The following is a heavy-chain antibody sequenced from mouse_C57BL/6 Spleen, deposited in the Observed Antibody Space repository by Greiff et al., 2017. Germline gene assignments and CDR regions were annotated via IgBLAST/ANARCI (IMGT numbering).Heavy chain of an antibody. V-gene: IGHV3-6*01. CDR2: ISYDGSN. J-gene: IGHJ2*01. Sequence: VQLQQSGPGLVKPSQSLSLTCSVTGYSITSGYYWNWIRQFPGNKLEWMGYISYDGSNNYNPSLKNRISITRDTSKNQFFLKLNSVTTEDTATYYCARDDGYDGGYYFDYWGQGTTLTVSS. CDR3: ARDDGYDGGYYFDY. D-gene: IGHD2-2*01. CDR1: GYSITSGYY.